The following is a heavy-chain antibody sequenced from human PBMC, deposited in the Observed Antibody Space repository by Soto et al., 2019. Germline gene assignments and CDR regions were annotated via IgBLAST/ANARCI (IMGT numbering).Heavy chain of an antibody. CDR1: GFTFSSYA. Sequence: GGSLRLSCAASGFTFSSYAMSWVRQAPGKGLEWVSAISGSGGSTYYADSVKGRFTISRDNSKNTLYLQMNSLRAEDTAVYYCAKGVAARPHGYYYYGMDVWGQGTTVTVSS. V-gene: IGHV3-23*01. CDR3: AKGVAARPHGYYYYGMDV. J-gene: IGHJ6*02. CDR2: ISGSGGST. D-gene: IGHD6-6*01.